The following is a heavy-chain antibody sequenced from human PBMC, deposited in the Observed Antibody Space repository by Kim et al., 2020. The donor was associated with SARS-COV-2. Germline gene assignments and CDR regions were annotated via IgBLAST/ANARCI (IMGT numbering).Heavy chain of an antibody. Sequence: SETLSLTCTVSGGSVSSGSYYWSWIRQPPGKGLEWIGYIYYSGSTNYNPSLKSRVTISVDTSKNQFSLKLSSVTAADTAVYYCARAQWELQGWGAFDIWGQGTMVTVSS. CDR2: IYYSGST. CDR1: GGSVSSGSYY. CDR3: ARAQWELQGWGAFDI. V-gene: IGHV4-61*01. J-gene: IGHJ3*02. D-gene: IGHD1-26*01.